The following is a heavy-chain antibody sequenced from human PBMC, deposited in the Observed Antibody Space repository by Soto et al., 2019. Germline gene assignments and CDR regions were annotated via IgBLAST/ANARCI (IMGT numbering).Heavy chain of an antibody. CDR1: GGSISSGGYY. CDR2: IYYSGST. J-gene: IGHJ6*02. D-gene: IGHD3-3*01. Sequence: SETLSLTCTVSGGSISSGGYYWSWIRQHPGKGLEWIGYIYYSGSTYYNPSLKSRVTISVDTSKNQFSLKLSSVTAADTAVYYCAATLKGLRFAPYYYYGMGVWGQGTTVTVSS. CDR3: AATLKGLRFAPYYYYGMGV. V-gene: IGHV4-31*03.